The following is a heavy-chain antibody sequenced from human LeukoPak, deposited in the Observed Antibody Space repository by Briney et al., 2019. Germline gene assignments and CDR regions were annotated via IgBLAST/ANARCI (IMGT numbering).Heavy chain of an antibody. J-gene: IGHJ4*02. V-gene: IGHV1-18*01. CDR2: ISAYNGNT. Sequence: SVKVSCKASGYTFTSYGICWVRQAPGQGLEWIGWISAYNGNTNYAQKLQGRVTMTTDTSTSTAYMELRSLRSDDTAVYYCARETMDTSCFDYWGQGTLVTVSS. CDR1: GYTFTSYG. D-gene: IGHD2-2*01. CDR3: ARETMDTSCFDY.